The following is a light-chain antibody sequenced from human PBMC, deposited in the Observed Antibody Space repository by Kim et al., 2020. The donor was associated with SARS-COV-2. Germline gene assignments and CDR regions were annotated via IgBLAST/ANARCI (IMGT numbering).Light chain of an antibody. J-gene: IGKJ2*01. V-gene: IGKV3-15*01. CDR1: QSVSSN. Sequence: EIVMTQSPATLSVSPGERATLSCRASQSVSSNLAWYQQKPGQAPRLLIYGASTRATGIQARFSGSGSGTEFTLTISSLQSEDFAVYYCQQYKNWPFAFGQGTKLEI. CDR3: QQYKNWPFA. CDR2: GAS.